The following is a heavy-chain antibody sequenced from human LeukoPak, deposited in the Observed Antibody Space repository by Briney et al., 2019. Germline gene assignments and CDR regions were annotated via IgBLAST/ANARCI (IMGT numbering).Heavy chain of an antibody. Sequence: GASVKVSCKASGYTFTTYYIHWVRQAPGQGLEWMGVINPSGASTIYAQKFQGRVTMTRDTSISTAYMELSRLRSDDTAVYYCARVRYCSGGSCYEDAFDIWGQGTMVTVSS. CDR2: INPSGAST. J-gene: IGHJ3*02. D-gene: IGHD2-15*01. V-gene: IGHV1-46*01. CDR3: ARVRYCSGGSCYEDAFDI. CDR1: GYTFTTYY.